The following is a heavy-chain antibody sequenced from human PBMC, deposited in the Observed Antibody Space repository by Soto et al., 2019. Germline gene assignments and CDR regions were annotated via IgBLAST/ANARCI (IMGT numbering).Heavy chain of an antibody. D-gene: IGHD6-13*01. CDR1: VGTFSSYA. J-gene: IGHJ4*02. Sequence: GXSVKVSCKASVGTFSSYAISWVRQAPGQGLEWMGGIIPIFGTANYAQKFQGRVTITADKSTSTAYMELSSLRSEDTAVYYCARVGDSSSWYEAHYWGQGTLVTVSS. CDR2: IIPIFGTA. V-gene: IGHV1-69*06. CDR3: ARVGDSSSWYEAHY.